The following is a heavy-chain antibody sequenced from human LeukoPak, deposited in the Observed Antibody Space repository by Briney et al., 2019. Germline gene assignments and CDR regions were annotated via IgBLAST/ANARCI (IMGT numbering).Heavy chain of an antibody. CDR3: ARSIAVDYFDY. J-gene: IGHJ4*02. Sequence: ASLKVSSEASGYTFTGYYMRSVRHTPEQRLEWMGWINTKSGGTNYAQKFPGRVTMTRDTSISTAYMELSRLRSDDTAVYYCARSIAVDYFDYWGQGTLVTVSS. V-gene: IGHV1-2*02. CDR1: GYTFTGYY. CDR2: INTKSGGT. D-gene: IGHD6-19*01.